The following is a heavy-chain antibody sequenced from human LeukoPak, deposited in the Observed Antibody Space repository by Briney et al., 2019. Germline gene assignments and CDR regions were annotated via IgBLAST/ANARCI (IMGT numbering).Heavy chain of an antibody. J-gene: IGHJ5*02. CDR1: GYTFTSYD. CDR3: ARGARMVRVVIRGNWFDP. Sequence: ASVKVSCKASGYTFTSYDINWVRQATGQGLEWMGWMNPNSGNTGYAQKFQGGVTMTRNTSISTAYIKLSSLRSEDTAVYYGARGARMVRVVIRGNWFDPWGQGTLVTVSS. V-gene: IGHV1-8*01. CDR2: MNPNSGNT. D-gene: IGHD3-10*01.